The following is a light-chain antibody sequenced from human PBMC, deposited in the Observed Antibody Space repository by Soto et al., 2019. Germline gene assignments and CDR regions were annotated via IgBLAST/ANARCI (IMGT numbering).Light chain of an antibody. J-gene: IGKJ4*01. CDR3: QQEYNLPLT. V-gene: IGKV3D-7*01. CDR2: GAS. CDR1: QSVSSSY. Sequence: EIVMTQSPATLSLSPGERATLSCRASQSVSSSYLSWYQQKPGQAPRLLIYGASTRATGIPARLSGSGSGTDVTLTISSLQPEDFAVYYCQQEYNLPLTFGGGTKVEIK.